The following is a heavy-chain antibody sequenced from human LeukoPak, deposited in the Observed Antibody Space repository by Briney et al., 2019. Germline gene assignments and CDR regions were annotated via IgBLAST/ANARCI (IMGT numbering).Heavy chain of an antibody. Sequence: SETLSLTCTVSGGSISSSSYYWGWIRQPPGKGLEWIGSIYYSGSTYYNPSLKRRVTISVDTSKNQFSLKLSSVTAADTAVYYCARHLPYYYDSSGYSSWGQGTLVTVSS. V-gene: IGHV4-39*01. D-gene: IGHD3-22*01. CDR2: IYYSGST. CDR3: ARHLPYYYDSSGYSS. CDR1: GGSISSSSYY. J-gene: IGHJ5*02.